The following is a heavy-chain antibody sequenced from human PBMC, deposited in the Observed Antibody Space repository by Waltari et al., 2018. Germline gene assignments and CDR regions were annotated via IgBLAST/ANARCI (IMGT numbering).Heavy chain of an antibody. J-gene: IGHJ6*02. CDR1: EFPFSSFD. CDR2: ISSRGGEI. Sequence: EVQLVQSGGGLVQPGGSLRLSCEASEFPFSSFDMNWVRQAPGKGLEWVSYISSRGGEIYDGDSMKGRFIISRDNAKNFLYLQMNSLRVEDTAVYYCTRGNKYDSRKYYGMDVWGQGTMVTVSS. D-gene: IGHD3-22*01. CDR3: TRGNKYDSRKYYGMDV. V-gene: IGHV3-48*03.